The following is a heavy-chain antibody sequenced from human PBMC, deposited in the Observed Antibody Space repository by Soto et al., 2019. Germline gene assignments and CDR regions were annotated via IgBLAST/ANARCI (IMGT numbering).Heavy chain of an antibody. V-gene: IGHV6-1*01. J-gene: IGHJ4*02. CDR2: TYYRSKWYN. CDR3: ARDLKYSSGWYNLGDYFDY. Sequence: PSQTLSLTCAISGDSVSSNSAACNWIRQSPSRGLEWLGRTYYRSKWYNDYAVSVKSRITINPDTSKNQFSLQLNSVTPEDTAVHYCARDLKYSSGWYNLGDYFDYWGQGTLVTVS. CDR1: GDSVSSNSAA. D-gene: IGHD6-19*01.